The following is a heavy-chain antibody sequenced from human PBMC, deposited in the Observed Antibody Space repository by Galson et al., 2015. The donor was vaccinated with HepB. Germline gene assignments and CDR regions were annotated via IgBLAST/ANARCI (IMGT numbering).Heavy chain of an antibody. CDR1: GFTFSNAW. CDR2: IKSKTDGGTT. V-gene: IGHV3-15*01. D-gene: IGHD3-22*01. J-gene: IGHJ6*03. CDR3: TTDSWYYDSSGYWDYYYMDV. Sequence: SLRLSCAASGFTFSNAWMSWVRQAPGKGLEWVGRIKSKTDGGTTDYAAPVKGRFTISRDDSKNTLYLQMNSLKTEDTAVYYCTTDSWYYDSSGYWDYYYMDVWGKGTTVTVSS.